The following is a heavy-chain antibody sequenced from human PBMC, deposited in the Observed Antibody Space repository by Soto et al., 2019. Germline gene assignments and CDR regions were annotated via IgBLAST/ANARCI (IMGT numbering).Heavy chain of an antibody. J-gene: IGHJ4*02. Sequence: SETLSLTCTVSGGSISSSSYYWGWIRQPPGKGLEWIGSIYYSGSTYYNPSLKSRVTISVDTSKNQFSLKLSSVTAADTAVYYCARHRRMEQWLGFDYWGQGTLVTVSS. D-gene: IGHD6-19*01. CDR2: IYYSGST. CDR3: ARHRRMEQWLGFDY. CDR1: GGSISSSSYY. V-gene: IGHV4-39*01.